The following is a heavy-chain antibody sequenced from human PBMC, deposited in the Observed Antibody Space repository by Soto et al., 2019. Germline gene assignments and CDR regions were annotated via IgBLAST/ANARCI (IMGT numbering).Heavy chain of an antibody. CDR2: IYYSGST. CDR3: ARRYGGTFDY. V-gene: IGHV4-59*08. D-gene: IGHD2-15*01. CDR1: GGSISSYY. J-gene: IGHJ4*02. Sequence: QVQLQESGPGLVKPSETLSLTCTVSGGSISSYYWSWIRQPPGKGLEWIGYIYYSGSTNYNPSLTSRVTISVDTSKNQFSLKLSPVTAADTAVYYCARRYGGTFDYWGQGTLVTVSS.